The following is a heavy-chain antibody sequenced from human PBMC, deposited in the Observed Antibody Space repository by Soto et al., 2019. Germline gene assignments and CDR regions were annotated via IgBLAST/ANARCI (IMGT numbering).Heavy chain of an antibody. Sequence: PSETLSLTSAVSGYSISSGYYWGWIRQPPGKGLEWIGSIYHSGSTYYNPSLKSRVTISVDTSKNQFSLKLSSVTAADTAVYYCARASITIFGVVIKGTGYYYGMDVWGQGTTVTVSS. V-gene: IGHV4-38-2*01. CDR3: ARASITIFGVVIKGTGYYYGMDV. J-gene: IGHJ6*02. CDR2: IYHSGST. D-gene: IGHD3-3*01. CDR1: GYSISSGYY.